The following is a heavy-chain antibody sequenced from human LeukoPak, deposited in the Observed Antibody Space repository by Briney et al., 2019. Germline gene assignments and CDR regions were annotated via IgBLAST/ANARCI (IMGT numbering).Heavy chain of an antibody. D-gene: IGHD5-12*01. Sequence: GASVKVSCKASGYTFTNYYIHWVRQAPGQGLEWMGIINPSGGNTRYAQKFQGRVTMTRDMSTGTVYMEVNSLRSEDTAVFYCARERVSTVDIVPTGRLGYYLDYWGQGTPVTVSS. CDR3: ARERVSTVDIVPTGRLGYYLDY. CDR2: INPSGGNT. J-gene: IGHJ4*02. V-gene: IGHV1-46*01. CDR1: GYTFTNYY.